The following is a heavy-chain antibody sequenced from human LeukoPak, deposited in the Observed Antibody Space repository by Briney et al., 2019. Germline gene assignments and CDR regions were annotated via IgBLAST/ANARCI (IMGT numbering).Heavy chain of an antibody. CDR1: GYSISSGFY. CDR3: ARERVPYYYGSGSYYLDY. CDR2: IYYSGST. D-gene: IGHD3-10*01. J-gene: IGHJ4*02. V-gene: IGHV4-38-2*02. Sequence: SETLSLTCTVSGYSISSGFYWGWIRQPPGKGLECIGSIYYSGSTYYNPSLKSRVTISVDTSKNQFSLKLSSVTAADTAVYYCARERVPYYYGSGSYYLDYWGQGTLVTVSS.